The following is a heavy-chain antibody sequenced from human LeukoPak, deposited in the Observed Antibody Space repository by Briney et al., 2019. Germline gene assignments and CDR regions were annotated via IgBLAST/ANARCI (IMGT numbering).Heavy chain of an antibody. CDR3: ARSAAAGRIVATFGY. J-gene: IGHJ4*02. D-gene: IGHD5-12*01. Sequence: GGSLRLSCAASEFSVGSNYMTWVRQAPGKGLEWVSLIYSGGSTYYADSVKGRFTISRDNSKNTLYLQMNSLRAEDTAVYYCARSAAAGRIVATFGYWGQGTLVIVSS. V-gene: IGHV3-66*01. CDR2: IYSGGST. CDR1: EFSVGSNY.